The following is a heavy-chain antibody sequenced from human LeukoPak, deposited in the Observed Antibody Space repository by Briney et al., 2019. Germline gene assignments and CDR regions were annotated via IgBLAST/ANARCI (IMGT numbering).Heavy chain of an antibody. D-gene: IGHD3-3*01. V-gene: IGHV4-30-4*08. J-gene: IGHJ4*02. Sequence: SETLSLTCTVSGGSISSGDYYWSWIRQPPGKGLEWIGYIYYSGSTYYNPSLKSRVTISVDTSKNQFSLKLSSVTAADTAVYYCARVNDFCSGSFLSPENPHENDDYWGQGTLVTVSS. CDR3: ARVNDFCSGSFLSPENPHENDDY. CDR1: GGSISSGDYY. CDR2: IYYSGST.